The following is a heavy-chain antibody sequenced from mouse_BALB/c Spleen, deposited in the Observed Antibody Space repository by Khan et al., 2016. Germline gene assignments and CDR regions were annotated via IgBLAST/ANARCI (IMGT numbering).Heavy chain of an antibody. CDR1: GFSLSTSGMG. CDR2: MWWDADK. Sequence: QVTLKESGPGILQSSQTLSLTCSFSGFSLSTSGMGVGWIRQPSGKGLEWLAHMWWDADKRYNPALKNRLTISTDTSSNQVLLKIASVATSDTATYYCARLLNSVIFPYWGQGTLVTVSA. CDR3: ARLLNSVIFPY. J-gene: IGHJ3*01. D-gene: IGHD3-1*01. V-gene: IGHV8-12*01.